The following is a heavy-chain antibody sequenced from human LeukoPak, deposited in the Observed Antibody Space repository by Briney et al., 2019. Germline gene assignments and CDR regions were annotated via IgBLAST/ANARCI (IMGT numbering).Heavy chain of an antibody. CDR2: IYTSGST. CDR3: ARGSVPFFASDY. CDR1: GGSISSYY. J-gene: IGHJ4*02. V-gene: IGHV4-4*07. Sequence: PSETLSLTCTVSGGSISSYYWSWIRQPAGKGLEWIGRIYTSGSTNYNPSLKSRVTISVDKSKNQFSLKLSSVTAADTAVYYCARGSVPFFASDYWGQGTLVTVSS. D-gene: IGHD3-10*01.